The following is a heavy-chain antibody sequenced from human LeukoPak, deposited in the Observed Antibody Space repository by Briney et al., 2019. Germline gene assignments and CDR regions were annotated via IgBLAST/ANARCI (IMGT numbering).Heavy chain of an antibody. CDR3: ARGDIVYGMDV. D-gene: IGHD2-15*01. Sequence: ASVKVSCKASGYTFTGYFMHWVRQAPGQGLEWMGWINPNSGGTDYAQKFQGRVTMTRNTSIRTAYMELSRLRSDDTAVYYCARGDIVYGMDVWGQGTAVTVSS. CDR2: INPNSGGT. V-gene: IGHV1-2*02. CDR1: GYTFTGYF. J-gene: IGHJ6*02.